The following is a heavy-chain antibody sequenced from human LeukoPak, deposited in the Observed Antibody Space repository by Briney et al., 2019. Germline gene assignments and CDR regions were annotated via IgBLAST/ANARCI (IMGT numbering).Heavy chain of an antibody. D-gene: IGHD3-10*01. V-gene: IGHV4-39*01. CDR3: ARHYGP. J-gene: IGHJ5*02. CDR1: GCSIRSRYYY. Sequence: SETLSPPCTVPGCSIRSRYYYWGWIRQPPGKGLEWIWSIYDSGSTYYNPSLNSRVTIAVDTSKNQFSLKPNSVTAADTAVYYCARHYGPWGQGTMVTVSS. CDR2: IYDSGST.